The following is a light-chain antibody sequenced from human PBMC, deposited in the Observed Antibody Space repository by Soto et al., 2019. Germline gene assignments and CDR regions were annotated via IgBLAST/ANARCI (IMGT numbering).Light chain of an antibody. V-gene: IGKV1-9*01. CDR3: QQYDNLLT. J-gene: IGKJ4*01. CDR1: QGISSY. Sequence: IQLTQSPSSLSASVGDRVTITCRASQGISSYLAWYQQKPGRAPKLLIYAASTLQSGVPSRFSGSGSGTDFTLTIISLQPEDFSTYYCQQYDNLLTFGGGTKVEI. CDR2: AAS.